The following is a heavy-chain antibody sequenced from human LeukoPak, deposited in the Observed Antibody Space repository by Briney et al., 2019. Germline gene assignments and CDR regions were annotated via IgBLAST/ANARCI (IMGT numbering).Heavy chain of an antibody. J-gene: IGHJ4*02. Sequence: SEALSLTCTVSGGSISSYYWSWIRQPPGKGLEWIGYIYYSGNAYYNPSLTSRVTISVDTSKNQFSLKLSSVTAADTAVYYCARAGYDSSGYSTYYFDYWGQGTLVTVSS. CDR2: IYYSGNA. D-gene: IGHD3-22*01. V-gene: IGHV4-59*12. CDR3: ARAGYDSSGYSTYYFDY. CDR1: GGSISSYY.